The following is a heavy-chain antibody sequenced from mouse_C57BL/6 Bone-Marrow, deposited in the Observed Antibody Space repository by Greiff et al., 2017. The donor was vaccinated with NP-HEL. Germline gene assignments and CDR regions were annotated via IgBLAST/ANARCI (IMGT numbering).Heavy chain of an antibody. V-gene: IGHV1-81*01. D-gene: IGHD1-1*01. J-gene: IGHJ2*01. CDR1: GYTFTSYG. CDR2: IYPRSGNT. Sequence: VQLVESGAELARPGASVKLSCKASGYTFTSYGISWVKQRTGQGLEWIGEIYPRSGNTYYNEKFKGKATLTADKSSSTAYMELRSLTSEDSAVYFCARGYYGSSQDYFDYWGQGTTLTVSS. CDR3: ARGYYGSSQDYFDY.